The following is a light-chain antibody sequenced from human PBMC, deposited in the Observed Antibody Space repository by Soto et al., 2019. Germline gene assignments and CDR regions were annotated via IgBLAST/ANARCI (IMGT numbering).Light chain of an antibody. CDR1: QGISDY. J-gene: IGKJ4*01. CDR2: GAS. Sequence: DIQLTQSPSFLSASVGDRVTISCRASQGISDYLAWYQQKPGKAPKLLIYGASTLQSWVPSRFSGSASGTEFTLTISSLQPEDFATYVCQQFNAYPLTFGGGTKLEIK. CDR3: QQFNAYPLT. V-gene: IGKV1-9*01.